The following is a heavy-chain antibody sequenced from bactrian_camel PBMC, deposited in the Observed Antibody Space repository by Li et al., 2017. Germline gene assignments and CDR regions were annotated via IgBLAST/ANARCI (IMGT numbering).Heavy chain of an antibody. V-gene: IGHV3S54*01. D-gene: IGHD1*01. CDR3: AARQEPYCNSFEHFAD. CDR2: HDSGSPFR. J-gene: IGHJ4*01. CDR1: GSIYIRYC. Sequence: HVQLVESGGGSVQPGGSMRLSCKVSGSIYIRYCMGWFRQAPGKEREGVAAHDSGSPFRYYSDAVKGRFTISRDNAKNTLYLQMNSLKPEDTGMYYCAARQEPYCNSFEHFADRGQGTQVTVS.